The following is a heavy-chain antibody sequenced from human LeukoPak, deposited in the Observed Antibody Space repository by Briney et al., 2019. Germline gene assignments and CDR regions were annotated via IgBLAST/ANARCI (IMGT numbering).Heavy chain of an antibody. CDR3: AKKDGDYLGHPDY. CDR2: ISYDGSNK. Sequence: GGSLRLSCAASGFTFSSYAMHWVRQAPGKGLEWVAVISYDGSNKYYADSVKGRFTISRDNSKNTLYLQMNSLRVEDTALYYCAKKDGDYLGHPDYWGQGTLVTVSS. CDR1: GFTFSSYA. J-gene: IGHJ4*02. D-gene: IGHD4-17*01. V-gene: IGHV3-30-3*02.